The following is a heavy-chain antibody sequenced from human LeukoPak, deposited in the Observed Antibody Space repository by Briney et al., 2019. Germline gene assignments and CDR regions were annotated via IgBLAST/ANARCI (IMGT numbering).Heavy chain of an antibody. J-gene: IGHJ4*02. CDR2: IYTSGST. CDR3: ARVTTGGYYDC. CDR1: GGSISSGSYY. Sequence: KPSETLSLTCTVSGGSISSGSYYWTWIRQPAGKGLEWIGRIYTSGSTNYNPSLKSRVTISVDTSKNQFSLKLSSVTAADTAVYYCARVTTGGYYDCGGRGTLVTVSS. D-gene: IGHD3-22*01. V-gene: IGHV4-61*02.